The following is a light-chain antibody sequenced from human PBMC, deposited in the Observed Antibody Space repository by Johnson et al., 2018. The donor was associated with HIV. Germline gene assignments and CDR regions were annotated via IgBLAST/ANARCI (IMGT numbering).Light chain of an antibody. CDR2: DNN. CDR3: GAWDSSLSAHYV. CDR1: SSNIGNNY. V-gene: IGLV1-51*01. J-gene: IGLJ1*01. Sequence: QSVLIQPPSMSAAPGQRVTISCSGSSSNIGNNYVSWYQQVPGAAPKLLIYDNNRRPSGIPDRFSGSKSGTSATLGITGLQTGDEADYYCGAWDSSLSAHYVVGTGTKVTVL.